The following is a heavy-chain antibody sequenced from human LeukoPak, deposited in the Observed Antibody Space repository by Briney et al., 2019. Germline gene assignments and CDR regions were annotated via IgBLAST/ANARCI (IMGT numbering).Heavy chain of an antibody. Sequence: GGSLRLSCAASGFTFSSYWTHWVRQAPGKGLVWVSRINSDGSSTSYADSVKGRFTISRDNAKNTLYLQMNSLRAEDTAVYYCASYHDSSGYLFDYWGQGTLVTVSS. CDR2: INSDGSST. D-gene: IGHD3-22*01. V-gene: IGHV3-74*01. J-gene: IGHJ4*02. CDR3: ASYHDSSGYLFDY. CDR1: GFTFSSYW.